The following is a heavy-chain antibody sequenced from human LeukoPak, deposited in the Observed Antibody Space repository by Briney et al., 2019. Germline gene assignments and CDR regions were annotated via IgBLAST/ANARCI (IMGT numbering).Heavy chain of an antibody. J-gene: IGHJ4*02. CDR3: ARGLTRGYHGSGSYRY. V-gene: IGHV3-21*01. D-gene: IGHD3-10*01. CDR2: ISSSSYI. CDR1: GFTFSSYS. Sequence: GGSLRLSCAASGFTFSSYSMNWVRQAPGKGLEWVSSISSSSYIYYADSVKGRFTISRDNAKNSLYLQMNSLRAEDTAVYYCARGLTRGYHGSGSYRYWGQGTLVTVSS.